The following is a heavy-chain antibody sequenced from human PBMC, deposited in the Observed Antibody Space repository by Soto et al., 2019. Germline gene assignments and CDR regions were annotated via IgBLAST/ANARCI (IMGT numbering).Heavy chain of an antibody. Sequence: QVQLVQSGAEVKKPGASVKVSCKASRDTFTSYGISWVRQAPGQGLEWMGWISTYNGNTIYGQNLQGRVTITTDTFTNTAYMELLSLGSDDTAVYYCARDPGYSSGWYADYWGQGTLVTVSS. CDR1: RDTFTSYG. D-gene: IGHD6-19*01. J-gene: IGHJ4*02. V-gene: IGHV1-18*01. CDR2: ISTYNGNT. CDR3: ARDPGYSSGWYADY.